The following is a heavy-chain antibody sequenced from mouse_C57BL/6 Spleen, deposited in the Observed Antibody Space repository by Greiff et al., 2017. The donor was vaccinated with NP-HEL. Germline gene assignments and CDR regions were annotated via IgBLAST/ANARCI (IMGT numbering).Heavy chain of an antibody. J-gene: IGHJ2*01. CDR1: GYTFTDHT. CDR3: ARRAFYYDYDGDFDY. V-gene: IGHV1-78*01. Sequence: QVHVKQSDAELVKPGASVKISCKVSGYTFTDHTIHWMKQRPEQGLEWIGYIYPRDGSTKYNEKFKGKATLTADKSSSTAYMQLNSLTSEDSAVYFCARRAFYYDYDGDFDYWGQGTTLTVSS. CDR2: IYPRDGST. D-gene: IGHD2-4*01.